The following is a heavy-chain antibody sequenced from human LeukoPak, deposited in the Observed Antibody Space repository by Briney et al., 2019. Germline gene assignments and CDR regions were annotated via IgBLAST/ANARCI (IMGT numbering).Heavy chain of an antibody. CDR1: GFTFSNAW. CDR3: TTDPIAVAGRRTDY. J-gene: IGHJ4*02. CDR2: IKSKTDGGTT. D-gene: IGHD6-19*01. Sequence: GGSLRLSCAASGFTFSNAWMSWVRQAPGKGLEWVDRIKSKTDGGTTDYAAPVKGRSTISRDDSKNTLYLQMNSLKTEDTAVYYCTTDPIAVAGRRTDYWGQGTLVTVSS. V-gene: IGHV3-15*01.